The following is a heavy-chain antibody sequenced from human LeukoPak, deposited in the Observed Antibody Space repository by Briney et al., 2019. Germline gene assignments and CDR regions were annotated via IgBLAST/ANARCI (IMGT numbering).Heavy chain of an antibody. V-gene: IGHV3-30*02. J-gene: IGHJ3*02. CDR3: AKGQTRYSSGADAFDI. Sequence: PGGSLRLSCAASGFTFSSYGMHWVRQAPGKGLEWVAFIRYDGSNKYYADSVKGRFTISRDNSKNTLYLQMNSLRAEDTAVYYCAKGQTRYSSGADAFDIWGQGTMVTVSS. CDR1: GFTFSSYG. CDR2: IRYDGSNK. D-gene: IGHD6-19*01.